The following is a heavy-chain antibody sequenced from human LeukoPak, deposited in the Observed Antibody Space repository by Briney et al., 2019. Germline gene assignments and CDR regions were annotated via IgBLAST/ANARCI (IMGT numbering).Heavy chain of an antibody. J-gene: IGHJ3*02. CDR1: GGSFSGYY. V-gene: IGHV4-34*01. CDR3: AKRRLGYSYGGAFDI. Sequence: SETLSLTCAVYGGSFSGYYWSWIRQPPGKGLEWIGEINHSGSTNYNPSLKSRVTISVDTSKNQFSLKLSSVTAADTAVYYCAKRRLGYSYGGAFDIWGQGTMVTVSS. CDR2: INHSGST. D-gene: IGHD5-18*01.